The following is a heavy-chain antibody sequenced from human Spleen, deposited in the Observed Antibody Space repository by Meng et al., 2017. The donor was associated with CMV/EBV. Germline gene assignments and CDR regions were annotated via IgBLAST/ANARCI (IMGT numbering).Heavy chain of an antibody. D-gene: IGHD3-3*01. CDR2: INHSGST. CDR1: GGSFSGYY. V-gene: IGHV4-34*01. Sequence: SETLSLTCAVYGGSFSGYYWSWIRQPPGKGLEWIGEINHSGSTYYSPSLKSRVTISVDTSKNQFSLNLSSVTAADTAVYYCARDYDFQEFDPWGQGTLVTVSS. CDR3: ARDYDFQEFDP. J-gene: IGHJ5*02.